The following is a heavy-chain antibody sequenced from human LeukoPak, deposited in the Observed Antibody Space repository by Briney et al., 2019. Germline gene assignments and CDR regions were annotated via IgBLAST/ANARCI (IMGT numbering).Heavy chain of an antibody. V-gene: IGHV3-23*01. CDR3: AKGASSSSFDY. D-gene: IGHD6-6*01. CDR2: IGGSGGVT. Sequence: QPGASLRLSCAASEFSFSSYAMSWVRQAPGKGLEWVSSIGGSGGVTYYADSVKGRFTISRDNSKNTLYLQMNSLRAEDTAVYYCAKGASSSSFDYWGQGTQVTVSS. J-gene: IGHJ4*02. CDR1: EFSFSSYA.